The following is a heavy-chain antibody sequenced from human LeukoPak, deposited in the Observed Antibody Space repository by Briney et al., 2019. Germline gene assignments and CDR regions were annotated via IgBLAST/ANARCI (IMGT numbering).Heavy chain of an antibody. V-gene: IGHV4-34*01. Sequence: SETLSLTCAVYGGSFSGYYWSWIRQPPGKGLEWIGEINHSGSTNYNPSLKSRVTISVDTSKNQFSLKLSSVTAADTAVYYCARGADYGLDYWGQGTLVTVSS. CDR1: GGSFSGYY. D-gene: IGHD4-17*01. CDR2: INHSGST. CDR3: ARGADYGLDY. J-gene: IGHJ4*02.